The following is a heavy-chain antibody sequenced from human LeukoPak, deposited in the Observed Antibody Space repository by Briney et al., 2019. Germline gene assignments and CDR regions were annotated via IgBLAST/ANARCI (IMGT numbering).Heavy chain of an antibody. V-gene: IGHV3-23*01. Sequence: GGSLRLSCRASGFIFSSYGMAWVRQAPGKGLEWVSTMSAGGENTHYADSVNGRFTISRDNSKDILYLEMYSLRVEDTAVYYCTKDAGPTFNWFDPWGKGTRVTVSS. D-gene: IGHD1-14*01. CDR1: GFIFSSYG. CDR2: MSAGGENT. J-gene: IGHJ5*02. CDR3: TKDAGPTFNWFDP.